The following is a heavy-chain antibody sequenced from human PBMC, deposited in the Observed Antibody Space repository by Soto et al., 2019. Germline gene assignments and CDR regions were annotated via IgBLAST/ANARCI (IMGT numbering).Heavy chain of an antibody. CDR1: GFTVNNYG. Sequence: QVQLVESGGGVVQPGRSLRLSCAASGFTVNNYGMHWVRQAPGKGLEWVAILAHDGTTTYFGDSVRGRFTVSRDESANTLYLQMNSLRSEDTAVYYCARDWGSSGGFNWFDPWGQGILVIVSS. V-gene: IGHV3-30*03. CDR2: LAHDGTTT. J-gene: IGHJ5*02. D-gene: IGHD6-25*01. CDR3: ARDWGSSGGFNWFDP.